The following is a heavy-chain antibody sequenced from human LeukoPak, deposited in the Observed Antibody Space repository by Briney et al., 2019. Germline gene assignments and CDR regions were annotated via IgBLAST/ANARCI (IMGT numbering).Heavy chain of an antibody. D-gene: IGHD6-19*01. Sequence: PGGSLRLSCAASGCTFDDYAMYWVQQAPGKGLEWVSGISWNSGSIGYADSVKGRFTISRDNAKNSLYLQMNSLRAEDMALYYCAKGKPYSSGWYYFDYWGQGTLVTVSS. CDR3: AKGKPYSSGWYYFDY. J-gene: IGHJ4*02. CDR2: ISWNSGSI. CDR1: GCTFDDYA. V-gene: IGHV3-9*03.